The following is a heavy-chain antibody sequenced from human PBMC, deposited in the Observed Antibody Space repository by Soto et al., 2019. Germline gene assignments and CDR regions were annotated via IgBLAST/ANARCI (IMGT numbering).Heavy chain of an antibody. CDR1: GYTFTGYY. V-gene: IGHV1-2*02. CDR3: VRRSSGWYYSAY. D-gene: IGHD6-19*01. CDR2: INPNSGGT. Sequence: QVQLVQSGAEVKKPGASVKVSCKASGYTFTGYYMHWVRQAPGQGLDWMGWINPNSGGTNYAQKFQGRVNMTRDTSISTAYTELSRLRSDDTAVYYCVRRSSGWYYSAYWCQGTQVTVSS. J-gene: IGHJ4*02.